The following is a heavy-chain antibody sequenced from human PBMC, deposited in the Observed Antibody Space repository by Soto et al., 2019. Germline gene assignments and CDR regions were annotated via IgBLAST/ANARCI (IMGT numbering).Heavy chain of an antibody. D-gene: IGHD3-3*01. Sequence: QVQLVESGGGVVQPGRSLRLSCAASGFTFSSYAMHWVRQAPGKGLEWVAVISYDGSNKYYADSVKGRFTISRDKSKNTLYLQMDSLRAEDTAVYYCARDRYDFWRGYYPPSSYFDYWGQGTLVTVSS. CDR1: GFTFSSYA. CDR3: ARDRYDFWRGYYPPSSYFDY. V-gene: IGHV3-30-3*01. J-gene: IGHJ4*02. CDR2: ISYDGSNK.